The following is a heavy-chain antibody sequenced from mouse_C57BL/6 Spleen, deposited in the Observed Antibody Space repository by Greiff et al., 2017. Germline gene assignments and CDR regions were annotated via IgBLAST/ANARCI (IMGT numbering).Heavy chain of an antibody. CDR2: IDPSDSET. Sequence: QVQLQQSGAELVRPGSSVKLSCKASGYTFTSYWMHWVKQRPIQGLEWIGNIDPSDSETHYNQKFKDKATLTVDKSSSTAYMQLSSLTSEDSAVYYWARWGYGDYFDYWGQGTTLTVSS. D-gene: IGHD2-10*02. V-gene: IGHV1-52*01. CDR3: ARWGYGDYFDY. J-gene: IGHJ2*01. CDR1: GYTFTSYW.